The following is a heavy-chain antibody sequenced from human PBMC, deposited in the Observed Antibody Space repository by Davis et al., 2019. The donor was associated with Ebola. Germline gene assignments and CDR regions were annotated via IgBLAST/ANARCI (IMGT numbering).Heavy chain of an antibody. V-gene: IGHV5-10-1*01. CDR1: GDSFSSHW. Sequence: KVSCKDSGDSFSSHWISWVRQMPGKGLEWMGRIDPSDSYTNYSPSSQGHVTISVDRSISTAYLQWNSLKASDTAMYYCARHGGFCSGGSCYYLGDAFDIWGQGTMVTVSS. CDR3: ARHGGFCSGGSCYYLGDAFDI. J-gene: IGHJ3*02. D-gene: IGHD2-15*01. CDR2: IDPSDSYT.